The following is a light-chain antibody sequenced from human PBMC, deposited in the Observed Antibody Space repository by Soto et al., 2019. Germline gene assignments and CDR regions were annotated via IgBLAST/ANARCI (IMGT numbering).Light chain of an antibody. Sequence: QSVLTQPPSASGSPGQSVTISCTGTSTDVGAYNYVSWYQQHPDKAPKLMIYAVSKRPSGVPDRFSGSKSGNTASLTVSGLQADDEADYYCSSYVGNNNLVFGGGTKLTVL. CDR1: STDVGAYNY. CDR2: AVS. J-gene: IGLJ2*01. CDR3: SSYVGNNNLV. V-gene: IGLV2-8*01.